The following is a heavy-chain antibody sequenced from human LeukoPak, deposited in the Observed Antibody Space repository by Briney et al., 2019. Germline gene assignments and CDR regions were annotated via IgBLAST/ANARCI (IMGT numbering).Heavy chain of an antibody. CDR2: ISSSSSYI. CDR3: KTLDRRDGYIDYFDY. J-gene: IGHJ4*02. D-gene: IGHD5-24*01. Sequence: GGSLRLSCAASGFTFSSYSMNWVRQAPGKGLEWVSSISSSSSYIYYADSVKGRFTISRDNAKNSLYLQMNSLRAEDTAVYYCKTLDRRDGYIDYFDYWGQGTLVTVSS. V-gene: IGHV3-21*01. CDR1: GFTFSSYS.